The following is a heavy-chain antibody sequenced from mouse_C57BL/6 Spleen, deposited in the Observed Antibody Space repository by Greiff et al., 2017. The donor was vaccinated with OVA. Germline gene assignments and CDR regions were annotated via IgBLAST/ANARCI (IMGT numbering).Heavy chain of an antibody. D-gene: IGHD1-1*01. CDR3: ARGTTVVRTGYYFDY. CDR1: GFTFSSYA. Sequence: EVMLVESGGGLVKPGGSLKLSCAASGFTFSSYAMSWVRQTPEKRLEWVATISDGGSYTYYPDNVKGRFTISRDNAKNNLYLQMSHLKSEDTAMYYCARGTTVVRTGYYFDYWGQGTTLTVSS. J-gene: IGHJ2*01. V-gene: IGHV5-4*03. CDR2: ISDGGSYT.